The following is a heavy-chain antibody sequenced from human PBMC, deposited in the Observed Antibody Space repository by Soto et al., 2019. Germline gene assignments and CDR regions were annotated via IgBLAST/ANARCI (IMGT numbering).Heavy chain of an antibody. CDR2: INPSGGTT. CDR1: GYSFTNYY. CDR3: ARDGATMGSYYLDY. Sequence: QMQLVQSGAEVKKPGASVKVSCKASGYSFTNYYMHWVRQAPGQGLEWMGIINPSGGTTRYARKFQGRITMTSDTSTSTVYMEVSSLSSEDTAEYYCARDGATMGSYYLDYWGQGTLVTVSS. D-gene: IGHD5-12*01. J-gene: IGHJ4*02. V-gene: IGHV1-46*01.